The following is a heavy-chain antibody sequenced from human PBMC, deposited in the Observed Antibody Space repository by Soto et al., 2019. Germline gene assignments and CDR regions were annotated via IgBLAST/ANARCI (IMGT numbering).Heavy chain of an antibody. Sequence: PGGSLRLSCAASGFTFSSYAMHWVRQAPGKGLEWVAVISYDGSNKYYADSVKGRFTISRDNSKNTLYLQMNSLRAEDTAVYYCARDSGTTGIDFDIWGQGTMVTVSS. J-gene: IGHJ3*02. D-gene: IGHD6-25*01. CDR1: GFTFSSYA. V-gene: IGHV3-30-3*01. CDR3: ARDSGTTGIDFDI. CDR2: ISYDGSNK.